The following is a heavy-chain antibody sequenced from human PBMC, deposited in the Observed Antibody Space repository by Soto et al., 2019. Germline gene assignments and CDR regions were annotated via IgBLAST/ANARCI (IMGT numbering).Heavy chain of an antibody. D-gene: IGHD3-22*01. CDR3: AKDKQEDYYDSSGYRSPYYFDY. Sequence: PGGSLRLSCAASGFTFSSYAMSWVRQAPGKGLEWVSAISGSGGSTYYADSVKGRFTISRDNSKNTLYLQMNSLRAEDTAVYYCAKDKQEDYYDSSGYRSPYYFDYWGQGTLVTVSS. J-gene: IGHJ4*02. V-gene: IGHV3-23*01. CDR1: GFTFSSYA. CDR2: ISGSGGST.